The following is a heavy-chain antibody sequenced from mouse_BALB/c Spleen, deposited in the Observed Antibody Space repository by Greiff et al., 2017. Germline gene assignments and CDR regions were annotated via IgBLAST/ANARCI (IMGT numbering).Heavy chain of an antibody. D-gene: IGHD2-4*01. V-gene: IGHV5-6-3*01. CDR1: GFTFSSYG. CDR2: INSNGGST. J-gene: IGHJ3*01. Sequence: DVMLVESGGGLVQPGGSLKLSCAASGFTFSSYGMSWVRQTPDKRLELVATINSNGGSTYYPDSVKGRFTISRDNAKNTLYLQMSSLKSEDTAMYYCARDWDYDGWGQGTLVTVSA. CDR3: ARDWDYDG.